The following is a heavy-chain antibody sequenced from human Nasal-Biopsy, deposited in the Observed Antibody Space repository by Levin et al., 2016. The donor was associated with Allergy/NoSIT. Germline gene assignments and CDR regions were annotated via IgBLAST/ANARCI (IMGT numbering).Heavy chain of an antibody. J-gene: IGHJ4*02. CDR3: ARMDFYGFSL. CDR1: GGSVSNGANS. D-gene: IGHD3-10*01. Sequence: SETLSLTCAVSGGSVSNGANSWNWIRQPPGKGLEWIGYIYHRGNTYYNPSLKDRVTISLDRSENQVSLRMTSVTAADTAVYFCARMDFYGFSLWGQGSLVTVSS. V-gene: IGHV4-30-2*01. CDR2: IYHRGNT.